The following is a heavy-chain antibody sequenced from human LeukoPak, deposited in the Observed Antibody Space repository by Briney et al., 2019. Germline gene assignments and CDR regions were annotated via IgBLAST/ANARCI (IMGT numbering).Heavy chain of an antibody. CDR2: ISSSSSYT. D-gene: IGHD3-16*01. Sequence: GGSLRLSRAASGFTFSDYYMSWIRQAPGKGLEWVSYISSSSSYTNYADSVKGRFTISRDNAKNSLYLQMNSLRAEDTAVYYCARDGVSGAFDIWGQGTMVTVSS. CDR1: GFTFSDYY. CDR3: ARDGVSGAFDI. V-gene: IGHV3-11*06. J-gene: IGHJ3*02.